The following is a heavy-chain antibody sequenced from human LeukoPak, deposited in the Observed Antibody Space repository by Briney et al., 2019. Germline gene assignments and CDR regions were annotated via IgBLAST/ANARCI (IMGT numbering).Heavy chain of an antibody. CDR2: IRGDENEI. D-gene: IGHD3-10*01. CDR1: EFTFSSHW. J-gene: IGHJ4*02. CDR3: ARGHVPGSTRHWDF. V-gene: IGHV3-74*01. Sequence: GGSLRLSCEASEFTFSSHWMHWVRHVPGKGLVWVARIRGDENEIDYADSVKGRFTISRDNAKNTLYLQMNSLRVEDTAVYFCARGHVPGSTRHWDFWGQGTLVTVSS.